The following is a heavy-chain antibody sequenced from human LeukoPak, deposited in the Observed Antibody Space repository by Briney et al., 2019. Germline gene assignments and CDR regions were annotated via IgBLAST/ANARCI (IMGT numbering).Heavy chain of an antibody. V-gene: IGHV3-11*04. J-gene: IGHJ3*02. CDR1: GFTFSDYY. CDR3: ARAERWGLLHGDAFDI. D-gene: IGHD1-26*01. Sequence: GGSLRLSCAASGFTFSDYYMSWIRQAPGKGLEWVSYISSSGSTIYYADSVKGRFTISRDNAKNSLYLQMNSLRAEDTAVYYCARAERWGLLHGDAFDIWGQGTMVTVSS. CDR2: ISSSGSTI.